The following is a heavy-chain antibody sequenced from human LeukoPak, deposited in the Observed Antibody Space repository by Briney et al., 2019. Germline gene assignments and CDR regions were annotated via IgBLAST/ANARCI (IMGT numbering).Heavy chain of an antibody. CDR1: GYSLTELS. V-gene: IGHV1-24*01. D-gene: IGHD3-9*01. CDR3: ATVTHYDLLPY. J-gene: IGHJ4*02. Sequence: ASVKVSSTVSGYSLTELSMHWVRQAPGKGLEWMGGFVVGNAKMSYEKTVQRRVTMTEDTPTDTAYMELSRLTSEDTAVYYCATVTHYDLLPYWGQGALVTVSS. CDR2: FVVGNAKM.